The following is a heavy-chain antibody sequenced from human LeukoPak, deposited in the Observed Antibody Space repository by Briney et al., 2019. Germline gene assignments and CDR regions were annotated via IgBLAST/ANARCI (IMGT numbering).Heavy chain of an antibody. D-gene: IGHD1-26*01. CDR2: IYYSGST. J-gene: IGHJ3*02. CDR1: GGSISSYY. CDR3: ARRAVGNDAFDI. V-gene: IGHV4-59*12. Sequence: PSETLSLTCTVSGGSISSYYWSWIRQPPGKGLEWIGYIYYSGSTNYNPSLKSRVTISVDRSKNQFSLKLSSVTAADTAVYYCARRAVGNDAFDIWGQGTMVAVSS.